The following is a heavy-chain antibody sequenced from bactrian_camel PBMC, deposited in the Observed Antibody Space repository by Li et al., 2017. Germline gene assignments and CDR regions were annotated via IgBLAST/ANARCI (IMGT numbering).Heavy chain of an antibody. D-gene: IGHD1*01. CDR1: GDTIGRYC. CDR3: AAGVTNRACPPPALLARARPVDFPS. J-gene: IGHJ4*01. Sequence: HVQLVESGGGSVQVGGSLRLSCVASGDTIGRYCMGWFRQVPDREREGVAGIESDGSTVYTNAVKDRFTISRGGNTDTLYLTMTGLTPEDTAMYYCAAGVTNRACPPPALLARARPVDFPSWGQGTQVTVS. V-gene: IGHV3S55*01. CDR2: IESDGST.